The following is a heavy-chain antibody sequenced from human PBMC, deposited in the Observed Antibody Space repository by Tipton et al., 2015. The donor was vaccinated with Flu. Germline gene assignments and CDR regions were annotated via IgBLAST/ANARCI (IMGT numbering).Heavy chain of an antibody. CDR2: IHYSGSP. J-gene: IGHJ4*02. Sequence: LSLTCTVSGDSMRRDYFWGWIRQAPGKGLEWIGNIHYSGSPHYNPSLKSRVTISVDTSKNQFSLRVSSVTAADTAVYYCARGSGYANAYLDYWGRGTLVTVSS. CDR1: GDSMRRDYF. V-gene: IGHV4-38-2*02. D-gene: IGHD5-12*01. CDR3: ARGSGYANAYLDY.